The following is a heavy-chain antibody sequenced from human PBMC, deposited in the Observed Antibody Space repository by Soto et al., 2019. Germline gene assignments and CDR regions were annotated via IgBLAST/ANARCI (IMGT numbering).Heavy chain of an antibody. V-gene: IGHV5-10-1*01. D-gene: IGHD3-22*01. Sequence: PGESLKISCQGSGYSFAGYWITWVRQTPGKGLEWMGRIDPSDSQTYYSPSFRGHVTISVTKSITTVFLQWSSLSASDTAMYYCARQIYDSDTGPNFQYYFDSWGQGTPVTVSS. CDR1: GYSFAGYW. J-gene: IGHJ4*02. CDR3: ARQIYDSDTGPNFQYYFDS. CDR2: IDPSDSQT.